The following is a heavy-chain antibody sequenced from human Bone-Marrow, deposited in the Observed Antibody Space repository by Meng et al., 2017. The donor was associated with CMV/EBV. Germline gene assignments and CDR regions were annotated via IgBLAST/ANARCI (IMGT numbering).Heavy chain of an antibody. CDR2: INPNSGGT. CDR3: ARDRVPHSITIFGVAPYYFNY. D-gene: IGHD3-3*01. CDR1: GYTFTGYY. Sequence: ASVKVSCKASGYTFTGYYMHWVRQAPGQGLEWMGWINPNSGGTNYAQKFQGRVTMTRDTSISTAYMELSRLRSDDTAVYYCARDRVPHSITIFGVAPYYFNYWGQGPLVTVSS. J-gene: IGHJ4*02. V-gene: IGHV1-2*02.